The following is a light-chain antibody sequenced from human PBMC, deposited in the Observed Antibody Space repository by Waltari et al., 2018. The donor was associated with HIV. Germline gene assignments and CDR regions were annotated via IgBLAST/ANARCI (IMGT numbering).Light chain of an antibody. Sequence: DIQMTQSPSSVSASVGDTVTITCRASEGIASWLAWYQQKPGEAPNLLFYPASSLQSGAPSRFSGSESGTDFTLTISSLQPEDFATYYCQQANSFPWTFGQGTKVEIK. CDR3: QQANSFPWT. CDR1: EGIASW. J-gene: IGKJ1*01. CDR2: PAS. V-gene: IGKV1-12*02.